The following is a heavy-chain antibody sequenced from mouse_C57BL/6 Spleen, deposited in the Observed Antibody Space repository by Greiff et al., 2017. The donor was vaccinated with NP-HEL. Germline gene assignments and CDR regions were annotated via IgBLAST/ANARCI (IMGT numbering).Heavy chain of an antibody. Sequence: QVQLQQSDAELVKPGASVKISCKASGYTFTDYTIHWMKQRPGQGLEWIGYIYPRDGSTKYNEKFKGKATLTADKSSSTAYMQLNSLTSEDSAVYFCAIGVPGGYAIDYWGQGTTVTVSS. CDR2: IYPRDGST. CDR3: AIGVPGGYAIDY. J-gene: IGHJ4*01. CDR1: GYTFTDYT. V-gene: IGHV1-78*01. D-gene: IGHD3-3*01.